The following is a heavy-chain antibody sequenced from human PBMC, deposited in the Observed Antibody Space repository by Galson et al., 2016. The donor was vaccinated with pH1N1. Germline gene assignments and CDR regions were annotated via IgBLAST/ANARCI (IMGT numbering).Heavy chain of an antibody. J-gene: IGHJ4*02. CDR2: IKQDGSEK. V-gene: IGHV3-7*05. CDR3: ESQHYYGSGVDY. CDR1: EVSFSYYW. D-gene: IGHD3-10*01. Sequence: SLRLSCAASEVSFSYYWMSWVRQAPRKGLEWLASIKQDGSEKYYVDSVKGRFTISRDNAKNSLYLQMNSLRAEDTAVYYCESQHYYGSGVDYWGQGTLVTVSS.